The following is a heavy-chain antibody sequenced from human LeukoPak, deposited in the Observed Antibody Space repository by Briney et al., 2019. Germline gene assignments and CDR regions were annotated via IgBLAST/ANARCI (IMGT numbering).Heavy chain of an antibody. V-gene: IGHV1-69*05. D-gene: IGHD2-2*01. Sequence: SVKVSCKASGGTFSSYAISWVRQAPGHGLEWMGGIIPIFGTANYAQKFQGRVTITTDESTSTAYMELSSLTPEDTAAYYCARLEDCSSTSCVPWFDPWGQGTLVTVSS. CDR1: GGTFSSYA. CDR2: IIPIFGTA. CDR3: ARLEDCSSTSCVPWFDP. J-gene: IGHJ5*02.